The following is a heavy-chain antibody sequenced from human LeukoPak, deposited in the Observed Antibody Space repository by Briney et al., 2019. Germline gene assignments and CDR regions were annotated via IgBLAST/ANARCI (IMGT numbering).Heavy chain of an antibody. Sequence: GASVKVSCKASGYTFTGYYMHWVRQAPGQGLEWMGRINPNSGGTNCAQKFQGRVTMTRDTSISTAYMELSRLRSDDTAVYYCARGPKRIVVVVAASYNWFDPWGQGTLVTVSS. V-gene: IGHV1-2*06. CDR3: ARGPKRIVVVVAASYNWFDP. CDR2: INPNSGGT. D-gene: IGHD2-15*01. CDR1: GYTFTGYY. J-gene: IGHJ5*02.